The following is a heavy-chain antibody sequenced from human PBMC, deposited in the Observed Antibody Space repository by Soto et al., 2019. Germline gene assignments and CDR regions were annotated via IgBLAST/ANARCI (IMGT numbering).Heavy chain of an antibody. CDR3: ARGDCSGTSCYDYYYDCMDV. D-gene: IGHD2-2*01. V-gene: IGHV1-69*02. CDR2: IIPMLGRA. Sequence: QVQLVQSGTEVKKPGSSVKVSCKASGATFTRYTIDWVRQAPGQGLEWMGRIIPMLGRANYAQKFQGRVTITADKSTSTAYMELSGLRSEDTAVYYCARGDCSGTSCYDYYYDCMDVWGKGTTVTVSS. CDR1: GATFTRYT. J-gene: IGHJ6*03.